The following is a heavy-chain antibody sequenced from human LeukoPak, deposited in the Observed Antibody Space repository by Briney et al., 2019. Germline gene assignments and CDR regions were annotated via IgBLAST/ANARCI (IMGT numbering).Heavy chain of an antibody. CDR1: NGSISTTY. D-gene: IGHD6-19*01. CDR3: ARGGWFHDR. CDR2: IHYSGNT. J-gene: IGHJ5*02. Sequence: SETLSLTCSVSNGSISTTYWSWIRQPPGKGLEWIGNIHYSGNTNYNSSLKSRVTISVDTSKNQYSLKMISVTTADTAVYFCARGGWFHDRWGQGTLVTVSS. V-gene: IGHV4-59*01.